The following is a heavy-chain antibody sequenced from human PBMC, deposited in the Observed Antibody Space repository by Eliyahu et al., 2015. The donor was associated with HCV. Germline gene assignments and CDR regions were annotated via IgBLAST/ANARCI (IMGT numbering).Heavy chain of an antibody. J-gene: IGHJ5*02. D-gene: IGHD6-6*01. Sequence: QVQLVQSGAEVKKPGASVKVSCKPSXYTFTTYGISWLRQAPQGLEWMGWISAYNGDTNYAQKFQGRVTMTTDTSTNTAYMELRSLRSDDTAVYYCARDREAARPGWFDPWGQGTLVTVSS. CDR3: ARDREAARPGWFDP. CDR2: ISAYNGDT. CDR1: XYTFTTYG. V-gene: IGHV1-18*01.